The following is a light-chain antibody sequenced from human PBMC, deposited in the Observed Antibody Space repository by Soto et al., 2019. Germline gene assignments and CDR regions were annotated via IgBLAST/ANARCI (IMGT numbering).Light chain of an antibody. J-gene: IGLJ2*01. CDR1: SSNIGSNY. Sequence: QSVLTQPPSASGTPGQRVTISCSGSSSNIGSNYVYWYQQLPGTAPKLLLYRNNQRPSGVTDRFSGSKSGPSASLAISGVRSEDEADYYCQAWDDTLRGPLFGGGTKLTVL. CDR2: RNN. V-gene: IGLV1-47*01. CDR3: QAWDDTLRGPL.